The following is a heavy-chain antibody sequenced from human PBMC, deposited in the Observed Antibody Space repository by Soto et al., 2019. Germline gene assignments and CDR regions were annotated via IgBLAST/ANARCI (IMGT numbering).Heavy chain of an antibody. CDR3: ARPYDGSYNSNHYCYYALDV. J-gene: IGHJ6*02. V-gene: IGHV1-69*13. CDR1: GGVFRRYA. CDR2: IVPIFGTT. Sequence: SVKVSCKVSGGVFRRYAISWVRQAPGQGLEWLGGIVPIFGTTNYAQKFQGRVTIVADECTSTAYMDLSSQRSDDTAVYYCARPYDGSYNSNHYCYYALDVWGQGTTVTVS. D-gene: IGHD1-1*01.